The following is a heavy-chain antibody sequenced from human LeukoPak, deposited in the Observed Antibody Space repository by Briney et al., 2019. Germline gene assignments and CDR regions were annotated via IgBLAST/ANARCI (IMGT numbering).Heavy chain of an antibody. Sequence: GGSLRLSCAVSRFTFSSYAMTWVRQAPGKGLEWVSYISSTGSTIYYADSVKGRFTISRDNAKNSLSLQMNSLRAEDTAVYYCARDARYYDFWSGYYQHFDYWGQGTLVTVSS. J-gene: IGHJ4*02. CDR1: RFTFSSYA. D-gene: IGHD3-3*01. CDR3: ARDARYYDFWSGYYQHFDY. V-gene: IGHV3-48*04. CDR2: ISSTGSTI.